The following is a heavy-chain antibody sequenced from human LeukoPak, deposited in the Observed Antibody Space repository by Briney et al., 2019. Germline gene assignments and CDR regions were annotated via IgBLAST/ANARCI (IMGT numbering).Heavy chain of an antibody. V-gene: IGHV3-23*01. CDR1: GFTFSSYA. Sequence: GGSLRLSCAASGFTFSSYAMSWVRQAPGKGLEWVSVISDSGTSTYYADSVKGRFTISRDNSKNTLYLQMNSLRGEDTAVYYCAKGRGVEGRGYAFDYWGQGTLVTVSS. J-gene: IGHJ4*02. D-gene: IGHD3-22*01. CDR2: ISDSGTST. CDR3: AKGRGVEGRGYAFDY.